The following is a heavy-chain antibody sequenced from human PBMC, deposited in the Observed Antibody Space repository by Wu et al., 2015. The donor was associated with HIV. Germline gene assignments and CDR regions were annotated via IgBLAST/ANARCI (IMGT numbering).Heavy chain of an antibody. D-gene: IGHD3-9*01. J-gene: IGHJ6*02. V-gene: IGHV1-18*01. CDR1: GYTFTSYG. CDR3: ARDQVFYDILTGARGMDV. CDR2: ISAYNGNT. Sequence: QVQLVQSGAEVKKPGASVKVSCKASGYTFTSYGISWVRQAPGQGLEWMGWISAYNGNTNYAQKLQGRVTMTTDTSTSTAYMELRSLRSDDTAVYYCARDQVFYDILTGARGMDVWGQGTTVTVSS.